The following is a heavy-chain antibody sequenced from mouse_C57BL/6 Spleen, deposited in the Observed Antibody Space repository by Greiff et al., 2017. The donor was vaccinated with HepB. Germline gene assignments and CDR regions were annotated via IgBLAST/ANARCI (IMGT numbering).Heavy chain of an antibody. V-gene: IGHV1-64*01. CDR3: ARGVRSTTVVDYAMDY. D-gene: IGHD1-1*01. CDR1: GYTFTSYW. CDR2: IHPNSGST. J-gene: IGHJ4*01. Sequence: QVQLQQPGAELVKPGASVKLSCKASGYTFTSYWMHWVKQRPGQGLEWIGMIHPNSGSTNYNEKFKSKATLTVDKSSSTAYMQLSSLTSEDSAVYYCARGVRSTTVVDYAMDYWGQGTSVTVSS.